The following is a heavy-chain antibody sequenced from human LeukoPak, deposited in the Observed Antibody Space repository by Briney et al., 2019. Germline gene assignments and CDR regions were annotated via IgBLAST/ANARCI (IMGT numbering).Heavy chain of an antibody. CDR3: ARGGGSYYNY. D-gene: IGHD1-26*01. J-gene: IGHJ4*02. CDR2: IKQDGSEK. Sequence: GGSLRLSCTASGFTFSNHRMSWVRQAPGKGLEWVDNIKQDGSEKYYVDSVKGRFTISRDNAKNSLYLQMNSLRAEDTAVYYCARGGGSYYNYWGQGTLVTVSS. CDR1: GFTFSNHR. V-gene: IGHV3-7*04.